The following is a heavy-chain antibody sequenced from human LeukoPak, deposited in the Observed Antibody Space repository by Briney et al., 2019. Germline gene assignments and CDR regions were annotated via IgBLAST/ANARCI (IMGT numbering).Heavy chain of an antibody. CDR2: MNPNSGNT. Sequence: VKVSCKASGYTFTSYDINWVRQATGQGFEWMGWMNPNSGNTGYAQKFQGRVTITRNTSISTAYMELRSLRSDDTAVYYCARDTGAHKYSSGWPFDYWGQGTLVTVSS. CDR1: GYTFTSYD. V-gene: IGHV1-8*03. CDR3: ARDTGAHKYSSGWPFDY. J-gene: IGHJ4*02. D-gene: IGHD6-19*01.